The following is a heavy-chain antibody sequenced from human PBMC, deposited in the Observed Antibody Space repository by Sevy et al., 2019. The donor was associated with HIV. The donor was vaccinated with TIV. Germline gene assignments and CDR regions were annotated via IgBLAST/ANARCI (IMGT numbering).Heavy chain of an antibody. J-gene: IGHJ6*02. CDR1: GFTFSSHW. Sequence: GGSLRLSCAASGFTFSSHWMFWVRQAPGKGLVWVSHINSHGTITNYADSVKGRFTISRDNAKNTVYLQINSLRAEDTAVYYCARGQVLRFTEWPTYGMDVWGQGTTVTVSS. CDR3: ARGQVLRFTEWPTYGMDV. V-gene: IGHV3-74*01. CDR2: INSHGTIT. D-gene: IGHD3-3*01.